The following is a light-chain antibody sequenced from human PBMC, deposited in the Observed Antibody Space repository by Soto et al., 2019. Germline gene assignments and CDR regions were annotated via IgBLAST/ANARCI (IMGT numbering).Light chain of an antibody. CDR3: QQYGSSPQT. CDR2: DAS. Sequence: EIVLTQSPGTLSLSPGERATLSCRASQSVSSYLAWYQQKPGQAPRLLIYDASNRATGIPARFSGSGSGTEFTLTIRSLQSEDFAVYYCQQYGSSPQTFGQGTKVDIK. CDR1: QSVSSY. V-gene: IGKV3-20*01. J-gene: IGKJ1*01.